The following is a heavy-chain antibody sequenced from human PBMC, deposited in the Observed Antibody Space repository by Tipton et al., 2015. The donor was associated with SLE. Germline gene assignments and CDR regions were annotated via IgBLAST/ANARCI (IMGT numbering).Heavy chain of an antibody. J-gene: IGHJ4*02. Sequence: QSGAEVKKPGSSVKVSCKASGGTFKNYAINWVRQAPGQGLEWLGGINPNSGGTNYAQKFQGRVTMTRDTSISTAYMELSRLRSDDTAVYYCARGRGDSFDYWGQGTLVTVST. CDR3: ARGRGDSFDY. CDR2: INPNSGGT. D-gene: IGHD2-21*01. CDR1: GGTFKNYA. V-gene: IGHV1-2*02.